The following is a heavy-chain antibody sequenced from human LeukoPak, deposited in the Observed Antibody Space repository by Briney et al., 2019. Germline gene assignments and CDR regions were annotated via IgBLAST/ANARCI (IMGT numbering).Heavy chain of an antibody. J-gene: IGHJ5*02. V-gene: IGHV1-18*01. CDR2: ISAYNGNT. Sequence: ASVKVSCKASGYTFTSYGISWVRQAPGQGLEWMGWISAYNGNTNYAQKLQGRVTMTTDTSTSTAYMELRSLRSDDTAVYYCARADYYDSSISWFDPWGQGTLVTVSS. CDR1: GYTFTSYG. D-gene: IGHD3-22*01. CDR3: ARADYYDSSISWFDP.